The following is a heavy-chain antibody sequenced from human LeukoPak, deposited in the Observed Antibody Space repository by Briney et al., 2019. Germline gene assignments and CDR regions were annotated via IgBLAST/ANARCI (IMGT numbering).Heavy chain of an antibody. CDR1: GFTFSTHA. CDR2: ISGTGGTT. V-gene: IGHV3-23*01. CDR3: AKDRDTAMVIDY. J-gene: IGHJ4*02. Sequence: GGSLTLSCVVSGFTFSTHAMTWVRQAPGRGLERVSDISGTGGTTYYAASVKGRFTISRDNSKNTLYLQMNSLRAEDTAVYYCAKDRDTAMVIDYWGQGTLVTVSS. D-gene: IGHD5-18*01.